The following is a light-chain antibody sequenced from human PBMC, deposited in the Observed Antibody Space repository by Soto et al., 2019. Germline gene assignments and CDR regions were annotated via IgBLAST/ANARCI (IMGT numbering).Light chain of an antibody. J-gene: IGLJ2*01. CDR2: QDD. V-gene: IGLV3-1*01. CDR1: ELGDKY. Sequence: SYELSQPPSVSVSPDRPPFFPCSGDELGDKYVSWYQQKAGQSPVMVISQDDKRPSGIPERFSGSNSGNTATLTISGTQAMDEGDYYCETWDNGVIFGGGTKVTVL. CDR3: ETWDNGVI.